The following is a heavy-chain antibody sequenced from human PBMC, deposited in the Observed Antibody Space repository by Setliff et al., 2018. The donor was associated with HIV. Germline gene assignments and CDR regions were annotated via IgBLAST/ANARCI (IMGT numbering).Heavy chain of an antibody. V-gene: IGHV3-15*01. J-gene: IGHJ4*02. CDR3: STGPSRVSDGIADF. CDR2: INSNSDGGTS. Sequence: LSLSCVVSGFNFKSGWMTWVRQAPGKGLEWVGRINSNSDGGTSDYAAAVKDRFSFSRDDSKSILYLQMNSLEIEDTAVYFCSTGPSRVSDGIADFWGPGTLVTVSS. CDR1: GFNFKSGW.